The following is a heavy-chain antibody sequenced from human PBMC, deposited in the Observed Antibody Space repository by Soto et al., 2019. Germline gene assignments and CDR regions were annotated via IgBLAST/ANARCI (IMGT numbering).Heavy chain of an antibody. CDR2: IYYSGST. CDR1: GGSITGYY. D-gene: IGHD2-15*01. CDR3: ARAQRSYCSGGSCYWFDP. V-gene: IGHV4-59*01. Sequence: SETLSLTCTVSGGSITGYYWSWIRQPPGKGPEWIGYIYYSGSTNYNPSLKSRVTISVDTSKNQFSLKLSSVTAADTAVYYCARAQRSYCSGGSCYWFDPWGQGTLVTVPQ. J-gene: IGHJ5*02.